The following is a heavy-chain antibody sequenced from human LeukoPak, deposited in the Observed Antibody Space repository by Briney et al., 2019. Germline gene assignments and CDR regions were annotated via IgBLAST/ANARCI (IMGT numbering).Heavy chain of an antibody. CDR1: GFAFSDYS. V-gene: IGHV3-21*01. D-gene: IGHD3-10*01. CDR3: ARDRSFLYYFDS. CDR2: ISSSSSYI. Sequence: PGGSLRLSCAASGFAFSDYSMNWVRQAPGKGLEWVSSISSSSSYIYYADSVRGRFSISRDNAKNSLYLQMNSLGAEDMAVYYCARDRSFLYYFDSWGHGTLVTVSS. J-gene: IGHJ4*01.